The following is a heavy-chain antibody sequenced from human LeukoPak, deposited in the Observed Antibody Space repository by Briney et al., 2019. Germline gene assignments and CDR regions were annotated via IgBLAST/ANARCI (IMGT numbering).Heavy chain of an antibody. D-gene: IGHD5-12*01. CDR2: ISNGGRSA. V-gene: IGHV3-21*01. J-gene: IGHJ4*02. CDR3: ARGLGGYDQFFDY. Sequence: TGGSLRLSCAASGFTFRSYGMNWVRQAPGQGLEWVSGISNGGRSAYYADSVKGRFTISRDNSKNTLYLQMNSLRAEDTAVYYCARGLGGYDQFFDYWGQGTLVTVSS. CDR1: GFTFRSYG.